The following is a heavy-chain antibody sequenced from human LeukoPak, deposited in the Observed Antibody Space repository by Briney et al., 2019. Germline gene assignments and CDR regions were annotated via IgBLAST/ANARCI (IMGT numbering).Heavy chain of an antibody. D-gene: IGHD6-13*01. CDR1: GGSISSYY. V-gene: IGHV4-59*01. J-gene: IGHJ6*03. CDR2: IYYSGST. CDR3: ARGAAGYYYYYMDV. Sequence: SETLSLTCTVSGGSISSYYWSWIRQPPGKGLEWIGYIYYSGSTNYNPSLKSRVTISVGTSKNQFSLKLSSVTAADTAVYYCARGAAGYYYYYMDVWGKGTTVTVSS.